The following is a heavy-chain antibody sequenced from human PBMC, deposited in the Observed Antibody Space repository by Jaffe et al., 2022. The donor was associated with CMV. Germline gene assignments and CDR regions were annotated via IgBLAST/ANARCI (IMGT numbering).Heavy chain of an antibody. CDR1: GGSISSSSYY. V-gene: IGHV4-39*01. CDR2: IYYSGST. D-gene: IGHD5-18*01. CDR3: ARRGYSYGANYFDY. Sequence: QLQLQESGPGLVKPSETLSLTCTVSGGSISSSSYYWGWIRQPPGKGLEWIGSIYYSGSTYYNPSLKSRVTISVDTSKNQFSLKLSSVTAADTAVYYCARRGYSYGANYFDYWGQGTLVTVSS. J-gene: IGHJ4*02.